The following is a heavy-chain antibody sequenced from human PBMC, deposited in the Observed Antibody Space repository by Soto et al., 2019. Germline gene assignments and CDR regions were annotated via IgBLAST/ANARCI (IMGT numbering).Heavy chain of an antibody. D-gene: IGHD2-15*01. CDR2: ISVSGGST. Sequence: GGSLRLSCAASGFTFSSYAMSWVRQAPGKGLEWVSAISVSGGSTYYADSVKGRFNISRDNSKNTLYRQMNSLRAEDTAVSFCSKGESRWGSVVDAFDIWGQGTMVTVSS. CDR1: GFTFSSYA. V-gene: IGHV3-23*01. CDR3: SKGESRWGSVVDAFDI. J-gene: IGHJ3*02.